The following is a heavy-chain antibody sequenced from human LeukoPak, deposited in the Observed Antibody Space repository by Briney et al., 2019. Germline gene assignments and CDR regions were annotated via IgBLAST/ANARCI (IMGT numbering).Heavy chain of an antibody. CDR1: GWTFTDYY. CDR3: AREYSEDIVIVPDAENGFDP. D-gene: IGHD2-2*01. J-gene: IGHJ5*02. CDR2: INPNSGGT. Sequence: SSVTVSFKACGWTFTDYYMHWVGQAPGKVLAGMGWINPNSGGTNYTQKFQGRVTMTMDTSISTDYMELSRLRSDDTAVYYCAREYSEDIVIVPDAENGFDPWGQRTLVTVSS. V-gene: IGHV1-2*02.